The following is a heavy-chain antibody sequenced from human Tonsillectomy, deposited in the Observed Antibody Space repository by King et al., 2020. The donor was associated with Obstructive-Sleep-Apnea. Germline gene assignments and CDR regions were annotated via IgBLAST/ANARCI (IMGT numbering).Heavy chain of an antibody. J-gene: IGHJ4*01. V-gene: IGHV3-11*01. D-gene: IGHD2-15*01. Sequence: VQLVESGGGLVKPGGSLRLSCAASGFTLSDYYMTWIRQAPGKGLEWVSHVSSSGNTIYYAYSVKGRFTISRDNAKNSLYLQINSLRAEDTAVYYCARVGDCSGGSCFPYYFDYWGHGTLVTVSS. CDR2: VSSSGNTI. CDR1: GFTLSDYY. CDR3: ARVGDCSGGSCFPYYFDY.